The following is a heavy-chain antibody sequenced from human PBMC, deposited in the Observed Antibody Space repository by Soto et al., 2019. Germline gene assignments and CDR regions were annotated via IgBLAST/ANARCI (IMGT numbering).Heavy chain of an antibody. CDR1: GGSFSGYY. CDR2: INHSGST. J-gene: IGHJ4*02. V-gene: IGHV4-34*01. CDR3: ARGFFYGSGSYFRLRRGFFDY. Sequence: TSETLSLTCAVYGGSFSGYYWSWIRQPPGKGLEWIGEINHSGSTNYNPSLKSRVTISVDTSKNQFSLKLSSVTAADTAVYYCARGFFYGSGSYFRLRRGFFDYGGQGTLVTVSS. D-gene: IGHD3-10*01.